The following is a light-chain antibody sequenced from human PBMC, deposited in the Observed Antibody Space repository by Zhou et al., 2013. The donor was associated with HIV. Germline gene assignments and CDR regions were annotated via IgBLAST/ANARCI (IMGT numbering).Light chain of an antibody. Sequence: DVVMTQSPLSLPVTLGQPASISCRSSQSLVYSDGNTYLNWFQQRPGQSPRRLIYQVSHRDSGVPDRFSGSGSGTDFTLKISRVEAEDVGVYYCMQGTYWPSITFGQGTRLEIK. V-gene: IGKV2-30*01. CDR2: QVS. CDR3: MQGTYWPSIT. J-gene: IGKJ5*01. CDR1: QSLVYSDGNTY.